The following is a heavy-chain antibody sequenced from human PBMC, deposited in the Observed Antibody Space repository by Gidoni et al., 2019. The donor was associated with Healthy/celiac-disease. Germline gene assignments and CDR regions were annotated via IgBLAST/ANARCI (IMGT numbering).Heavy chain of an antibody. CDR1: GFTFSSYA. V-gene: IGHV3-23*01. Sequence: EVQLLESGGGWVQPGGSLSLSCAASGFTFSSYAMSWVRQAPGKGLEWVSAISGSGGSTYYADSVKGRFTISRDNSKNTLYLQMNSLRAEDTAVYYCAKGGYCSSTSCYNAYYMDVWGKGTTVTVSS. CDR2: ISGSGGST. J-gene: IGHJ6*03. CDR3: AKGGYCSSTSCYNAYYMDV. D-gene: IGHD2-2*02.